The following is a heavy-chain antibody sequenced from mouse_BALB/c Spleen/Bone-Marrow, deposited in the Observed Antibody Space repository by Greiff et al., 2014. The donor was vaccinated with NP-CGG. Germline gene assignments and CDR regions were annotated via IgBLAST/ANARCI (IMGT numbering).Heavy chain of an antibody. V-gene: IGHV5-17*02. CDR2: ISTGSSTI. CDR1: GFTFSSFG. CDR3: ARSDGAMDY. J-gene: IGHJ4*01. D-gene: IGHD2-3*01. Sequence: VKLVESGGGLVQPGGSRKLSCAASGFTFSSFGMHWVRQAPEKGLEWVAYISTGSSTIYYADTVKGRFTISRDNPKNTLFLQMTSLRSEDTAMYYCARSDGAMDYWGQGTSVTVSS.